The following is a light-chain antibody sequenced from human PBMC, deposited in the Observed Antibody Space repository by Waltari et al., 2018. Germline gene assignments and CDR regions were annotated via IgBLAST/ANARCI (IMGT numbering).Light chain of an antibody. CDR3: QQLNSYPPALT. J-gene: IGKJ4*01. CDR2: AAS. V-gene: IGKV1-9*01. Sequence: DIQLTQSPSFLSASVGDRVTITSRASQGISSYLAWYQQKPGKAPKLLIYAASTLQSGVPSRFSGSGSGTEFTLTISSLQPEDFATYYCQQLNSYPPALTFGGGTKVEIK. CDR1: QGISSY.